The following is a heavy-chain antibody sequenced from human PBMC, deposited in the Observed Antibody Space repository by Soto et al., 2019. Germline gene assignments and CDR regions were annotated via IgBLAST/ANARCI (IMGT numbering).Heavy chain of an antibody. V-gene: IGHV1-2*02. J-gene: IGHJ4*02. D-gene: IGHD6-13*01. CDR1: RYSFTRYY. CDR3: AREGSSWPQDY. Sequence: SEKVSNKASRYSFTRYYMHWVRQAPGQGLEWMGWINPNSGGTNYAQKFQGRVTMTRDTSISTAYMELSRLRSDDTAVYYCAREGSSWPQDYWGQGTLVTVSS. CDR2: INPNSGGT.